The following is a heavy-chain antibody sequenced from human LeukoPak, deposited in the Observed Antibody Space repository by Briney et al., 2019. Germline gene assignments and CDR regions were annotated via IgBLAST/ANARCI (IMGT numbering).Heavy chain of an antibody. CDR3: ARGGSYSGWGIAVATNYDY. Sequence: ASVKVSCKASGYTFTSYGISWVRQAPGQGREWMGWISAYNGNTNYAQKLQGRVTMTTDTSTSTAYMELSSLRSEDTAVYYCARGGSYSGWGIAVATNYDYWGQGTLVTVSS. J-gene: IGHJ4*02. CDR2: ISAYNGNT. CDR1: GYTFTSYG. V-gene: IGHV1-18*01. D-gene: IGHD6-13*01.